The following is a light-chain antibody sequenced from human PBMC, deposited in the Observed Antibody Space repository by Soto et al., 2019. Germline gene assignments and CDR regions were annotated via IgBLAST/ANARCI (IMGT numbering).Light chain of an antibody. Sequence: IVLTQSPGTMSLSPGEGATLSCRASQSISSNLAWYQQKPGQAPRLLMFRTSSRATGFPARFSGSGSGTDFTLTISGLQPDDFATYYCQHQGFGQGTKVDI. J-gene: IGKJ1*01. CDR1: QSISSN. V-gene: IGKV3-15*01. CDR3: QHQG. CDR2: RTS.